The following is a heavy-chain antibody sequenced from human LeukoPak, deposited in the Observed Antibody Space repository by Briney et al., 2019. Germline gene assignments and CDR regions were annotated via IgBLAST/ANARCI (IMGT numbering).Heavy chain of an antibody. CDR1: GFTFSSYA. CDR2: ISYDGSNK. CDR3: AKFYGGSGWSRNYYYYYGMDV. V-gene: IGHV3-30-3*02. Sequence: GGSLRLSCAASGFTFSSYAMHWVRQAPGKGLEWVAIISYDGSNKDYADSVKGRFTISRDNSKNTLYLQMNSLRAEDTAVYYCAKFYGGSGWSRNYYYYYGMDVWGQGTTVTVSS. J-gene: IGHJ6*02. D-gene: IGHD6-19*01.